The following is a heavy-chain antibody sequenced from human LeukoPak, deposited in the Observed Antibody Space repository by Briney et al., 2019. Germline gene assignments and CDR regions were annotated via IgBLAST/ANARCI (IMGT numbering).Heavy chain of an antibody. CDR3: ARGYCSSGTCYLSDY. V-gene: IGHV3-72*01. Sequence: AGSLRLSCAASGFTFSDHYLDWVRQPPGKGLEWVGRSRNKPNSYTTDYAASVKGRFTISRDDSKNSLYLQMNSLKTEDTAVYYCARGYCSSGTCYLSDYWGQGTLVTVSS. J-gene: IGHJ4*02. CDR2: SRNKPNSYTT. CDR1: GFTFSDHY. D-gene: IGHD2-15*01.